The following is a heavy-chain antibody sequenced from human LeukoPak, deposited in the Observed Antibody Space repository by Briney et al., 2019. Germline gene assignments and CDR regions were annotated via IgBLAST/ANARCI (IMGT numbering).Heavy chain of an antibody. CDR1: GYTFTGYY. CDR2: INPNSGGT. Sequence: ASVKVSCKASGYTFTGYYMHWVRQAPGQGLEWMGWINPNSGGTNYAQKFQGRVTMTRDTSISTAYMELSSPRSEDTAVYYCARARSLGIAAAGTVWWGFTPTKYYMDVWGKGTTVTVSS. CDR3: ARARSLGIAAAGTVWWGFTPTKYYMDV. D-gene: IGHD6-13*01. V-gene: IGHV1-2*02. J-gene: IGHJ6*03.